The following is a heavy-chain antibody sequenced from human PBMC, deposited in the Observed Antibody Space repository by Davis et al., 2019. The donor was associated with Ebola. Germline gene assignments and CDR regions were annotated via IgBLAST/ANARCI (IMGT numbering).Heavy chain of an antibody. CDR2: INPHNGNT. V-gene: IGHV1-18*04. CDR3: ARAQFPTTSDH. D-gene: IGHD1-1*01. CDR1: GYTFTSYG. J-gene: IGHJ4*02. Sequence: AASVKVSCKASGYTFTSYGISWVRQAPGQGLEWMGWINPHNGNTNYAQNVQGRVIMTSDTATTTAYMKVGSLRSDDTAVYYCARAQFPTTSDHWGQGTLVTVSS.